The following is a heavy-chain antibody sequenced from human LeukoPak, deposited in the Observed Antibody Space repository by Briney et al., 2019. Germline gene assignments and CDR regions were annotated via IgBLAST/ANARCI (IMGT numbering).Heavy chain of an antibody. V-gene: IGHV3-7*01. J-gene: IGHJ4*02. D-gene: IGHD2-21*02. CDR2: IQEDGKKE. Sequence: GESLRLSCEASGFTFTKFWMSWVRQAPGKGPEWVANIQEDGKKESYVDSVRGRFTISRDNAKNSIYLQMNSLRVEDMAVYYCAKDIVGGGDDYWGQGTLVIVSS. CDR1: GFTFTKFW. CDR3: AKDIVGGGDDY.